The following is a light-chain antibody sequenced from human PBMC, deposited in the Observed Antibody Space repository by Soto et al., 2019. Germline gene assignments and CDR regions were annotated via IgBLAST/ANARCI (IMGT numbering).Light chain of an antibody. V-gene: IGKV1-27*01. CDR2: AAS. CDR3: QDQNSAPWT. Sequence: EIHMTQSPSSLSASVGDRVTITCRASQGISNYLAWYQQKPGKVPKLLIYAASTLQSGVPSRFSGSGSGTDCSLTISSLQPEDDATYYCQDQNSAPWTCGQWSKVDNK. J-gene: IGKJ1*01. CDR1: QGISNY.